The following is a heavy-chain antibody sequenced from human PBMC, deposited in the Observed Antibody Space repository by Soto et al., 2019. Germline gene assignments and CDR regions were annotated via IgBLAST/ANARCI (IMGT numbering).Heavy chain of an antibody. CDR1: GFTFSHYA. CDR2: ISTSGGNT. D-gene: IGHD6-6*01. Sequence: GGSLRLSCAASGFTFSHYALTWVRQAPGKGLEWVSNISTSGGNTDYADSVRGRFTISRDNSKNTVYLQMNSLRGEDTAIYYCAKERAARGIDYWGQGTLVTVSS. CDR3: AKERAARGIDY. V-gene: IGHV3-23*01. J-gene: IGHJ4*02.